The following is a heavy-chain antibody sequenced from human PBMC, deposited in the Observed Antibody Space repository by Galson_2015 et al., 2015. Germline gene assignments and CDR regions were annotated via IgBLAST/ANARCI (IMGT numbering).Heavy chain of an antibody. CDR2: ISSGGVST. Sequence: SLRLSCAASGFSFSTSAMSWVRQAPGKGLEWVSTISSGGVSTYYADSVKGRFTISRDNSKNTLYLQMNSLRAEDTAVYYCAKAPTVTTFGYWGQGTLIIVSS. V-gene: IGHV3-23*01. CDR1: GFSFSTSA. D-gene: IGHD4-17*01. CDR3: AKAPTVTTFGY. J-gene: IGHJ4*02.